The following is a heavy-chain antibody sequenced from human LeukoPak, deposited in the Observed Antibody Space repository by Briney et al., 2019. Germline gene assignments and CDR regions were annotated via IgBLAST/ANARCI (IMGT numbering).Heavy chain of an antibody. CDR3: ARGTKAILVPVDY. CDR2: IHRNTVVT. CDR1: GYTFTDYY. V-gene: IGHV1-2*02. J-gene: IGHJ4*02. D-gene: IGHD1/OR15-1a*01. Sequence: GSVSLSCTASGYTFTDYYIHWVRQAPGQGLEWMGWIHRNTVVTNFAQTLKGRFTFTRDTSISTAYMELSRLRSDDTALYYCARGTKAILVPVDYWGQGTLVTVSS.